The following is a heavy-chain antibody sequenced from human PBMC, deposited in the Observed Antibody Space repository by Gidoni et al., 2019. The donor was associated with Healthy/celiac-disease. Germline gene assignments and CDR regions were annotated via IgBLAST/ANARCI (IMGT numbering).Heavy chain of an antibody. CDR1: GYTFTGYY. D-gene: IGHD3-3*01. CDR3: ARWGLYYDFWSGWEQQLERGAYFDY. V-gene: IGHV1-2*02. J-gene: IGHJ4*02. Sequence: QVQLVQSGAEVKKPGASVKVSCKASGYTFTGYYMHWVRQAPGQGLEWMGWINPNSGGTNYAQKFQGRVTMTRDTSISTAYMELSRLRSDDTAVYYCARWGLYYDFWSGWEQQLERGAYFDYWGQGTLVTVSS. CDR2: INPNSGGT.